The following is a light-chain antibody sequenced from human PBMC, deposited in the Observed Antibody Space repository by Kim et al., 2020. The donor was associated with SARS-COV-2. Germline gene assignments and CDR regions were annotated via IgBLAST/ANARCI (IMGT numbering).Light chain of an antibody. CDR3: QQYNKWPPYT. V-gene: IGKV3-15*01. CDR2: GAS. Sequence: SPGVRATLSCRASQSVSSNLAWYQQKPGQAPRLLIYGASTRATGIPARFSGSGSGTEFTLTISSLQSEDFAVYFCQQYNKWPPYTFGQGTKLEI. CDR1: QSVSSN. J-gene: IGKJ2*01.